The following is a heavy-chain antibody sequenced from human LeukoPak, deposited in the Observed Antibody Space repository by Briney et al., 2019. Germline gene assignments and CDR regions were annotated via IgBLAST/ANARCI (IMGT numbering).Heavy chain of an antibody. CDR3: AKSPAVPMIVVVITSSLDY. CDR1: GFTFSSYG. D-gene: IGHD3-22*01. CDR2: ISYDGSNK. J-gene: IGHJ4*02. Sequence: GGSLRLSCAASGFTFSSYGMHWVRQAPGKGLEWVAVISYDGSNKYYADSVKGRFTISRDNSKNTLYLQMNSLRAEDTAVYYCAKSPAVPMIVVVITSSLDYWGQGTLVTVSS. V-gene: IGHV3-30*18.